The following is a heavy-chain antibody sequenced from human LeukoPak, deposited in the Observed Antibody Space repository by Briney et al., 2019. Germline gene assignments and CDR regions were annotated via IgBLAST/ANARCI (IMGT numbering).Heavy chain of an antibody. J-gene: IGHJ6*02. CDR1: GFAFSSHW. CDR2: VNREGSDK. D-gene: IGHD3-16*01. V-gene: IGHV3-7*01. Sequence: GGSLRLSCAASGFAFSSHWMNWVRQAPGKGLEWVANVNREGSDKNYVDSVKGRFTISRDNAKNSLYLQMNSLRVEDTAVYYGARDGVPGGRDVWGQGTTVTVS. CDR3: ARDGVPGGRDV.